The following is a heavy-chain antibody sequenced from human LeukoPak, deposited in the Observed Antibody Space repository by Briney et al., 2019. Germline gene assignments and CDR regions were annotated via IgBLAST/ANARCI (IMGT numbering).Heavy chain of an antibody. V-gene: IGHV4-61*01. CDR1: GDSVRSGGSYC. CDR3: ARGAAGYSYG. CDR2: IYYSGST. J-gene: IGHJ4*02. Sequence: SETLSLTCTVSGDSVRSGGSYCWGWVRQPPGKGLEWIGHIYYSGSTNYNPSLKSRVTISIDTSKNQFSLRLSSVTAADTAVYYCARGAAGYSYGWGQGTLVTVSS. D-gene: IGHD5-18*01.